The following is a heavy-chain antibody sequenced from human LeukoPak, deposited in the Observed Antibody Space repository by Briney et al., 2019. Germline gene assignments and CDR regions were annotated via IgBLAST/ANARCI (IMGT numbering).Heavy chain of an antibody. V-gene: IGHV4-39*01. CDR1: GGSISSSSYY. CDR3: ARPVEMATNSDAFDI. D-gene: IGHD5-24*01. Sequence: SETLSLTCTVSGGSISSSSYYWGWIRQPPGKGLEWIGSIYYSGSTYYNPSLKSRVTISVDTSKNQFSLKLSSVTAADTAVYYCARPVEMATNSDAFDIWGQGTMVTVSS. CDR2: IYYSGST. J-gene: IGHJ3*02.